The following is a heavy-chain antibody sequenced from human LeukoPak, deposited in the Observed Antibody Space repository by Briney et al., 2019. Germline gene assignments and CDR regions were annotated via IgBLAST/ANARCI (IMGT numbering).Heavy chain of an antibody. Sequence: SETLSLTCTVSGGSISSYYWSWIRQPPGKGLEWIGYIYYSGSTNYNPSLKSRVTISVDTSKNQFSLKLSSVTAADTAVYYCARDRSGSSRDFDYWGQGTLVTVSS. CDR1: GGSISSYY. J-gene: IGHJ4*02. D-gene: IGHD1-26*01. V-gene: IGHV4-59*01. CDR2: IYYSGST. CDR3: ARDRSGSSRDFDY.